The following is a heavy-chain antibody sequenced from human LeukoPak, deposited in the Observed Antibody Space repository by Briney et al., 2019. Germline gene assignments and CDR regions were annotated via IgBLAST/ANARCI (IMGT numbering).Heavy chain of an antibody. V-gene: IGHV3-7*03. D-gene: IGHD1-26*01. CDR2: IKQDGSEK. J-gene: IGHJ4*02. Sequence: GGSLRLSCAASGFTFSSYWMTWVRQAPGKGLEWAANIKQDGSEKYYVDSVKGRFTISRDNAKKSLYLQMNSLRAEDTAVYYCARDLVVGLFDYWGQGTLVTVSS. CDR3: ARDLVVGLFDY. CDR1: GFTFSSYW.